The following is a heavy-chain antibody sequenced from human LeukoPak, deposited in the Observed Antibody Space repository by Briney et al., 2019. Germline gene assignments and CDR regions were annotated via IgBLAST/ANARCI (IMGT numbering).Heavy chain of an antibody. CDR2: IYWNDDT. CDR1: EFSRSTSGVG. V-gene: IGHV2-5*01. D-gene: IGHD3-10*01. Sequence: SGPTLVNPTQTLTLTCTFSEFSRSTSGVGVGWIRQPPGKALEWLALIYWNDDTRYSPSLKSRLTITKDTSKNQVVLTMTNMDPVDTATYYCAHSHYGSGSLNWFDPWGQGTLVTVSS. J-gene: IGHJ5*02. CDR3: AHSHYGSGSLNWFDP.